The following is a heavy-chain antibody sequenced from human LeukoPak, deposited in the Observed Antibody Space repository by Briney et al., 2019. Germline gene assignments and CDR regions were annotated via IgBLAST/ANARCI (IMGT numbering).Heavy chain of an antibody. D-gene: IGHD6-13*01. Sequence: GGSLRLSCAASGFTFTNAWMSWVRQAPGKGLEWVSAISGSGGSTYYADSVKGRFTISRDNSKNTLYLQMNSLRAEDAAVYYCAKGHIAAAHYYFDYWGQGTLVTVSS. CDR1: GFTFTNAW. V-gene: IGHV3-23*01. CDR3: AKGHIAAAHYYFDY. J-gene: IGHJ4*02. CDR2: ISGSGGST.